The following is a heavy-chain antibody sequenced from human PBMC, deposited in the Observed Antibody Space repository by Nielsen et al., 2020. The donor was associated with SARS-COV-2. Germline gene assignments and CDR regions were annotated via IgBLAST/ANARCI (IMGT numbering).Heavy chain of an antibody. CDR1: GFTFSDYY. CDR3: ATQTSTGESEF. V-gene: IGHV3-11*03. J-gene: IGHJ4*02. D-gene: IGHD3-10*01. CDR2: ITRSSDYI. Sequence: SCAASGFTFSDYYMSWIRQPPGKGLEWVSYITRSSDYIDYVDSVKGRFTISRDDAKNTLFLQMNNLRAEDTAVYYCATQTSTGESEFWGQGTLVTVSS.